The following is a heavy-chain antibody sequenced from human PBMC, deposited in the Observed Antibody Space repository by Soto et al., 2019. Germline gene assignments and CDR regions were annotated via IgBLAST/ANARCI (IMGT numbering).Heavy chain of an antibody. Sequence: ASVKVSFKASGYTFTGYYMHWVRQAPGQGLEWMGWINPNSGGTNYAQKFQGRVTMTRDTSISTAYMELSRLRSDDTAVYYCASLSESSGWHTNFDYWGQGTLVTVSS. J-gene: IGHJ4*02. D-gene: IGHD6-19*01. CDR3: ASLSESSGWHTNFDY. V-gene: IGHV1-2*02. CDR1: GYTFTGYY. CDR2: INPNSGGT.